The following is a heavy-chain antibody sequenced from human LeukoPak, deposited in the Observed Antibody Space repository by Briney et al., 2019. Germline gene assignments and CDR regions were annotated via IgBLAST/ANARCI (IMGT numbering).Heavy chain of an antibody. CDR1: GGSISSYS. V-gene: IGHV4-59*06. D-gene: IGHD3-9*01. Sequence: SETLSLTCTVSGGSISSYSWSWIRQHPGKSLDWIGYIYYSGSTYYNPSLKSRVTISVDTSKNQFSLKLCSVTAADTAVYFFKKKTEYDILTGYYGYFDLWGRGTLVTVSS. J-gene: IGHJ2*01. CDR2: IYYSGST. CDR3: KKKTEYDILTGYYGYFDL.